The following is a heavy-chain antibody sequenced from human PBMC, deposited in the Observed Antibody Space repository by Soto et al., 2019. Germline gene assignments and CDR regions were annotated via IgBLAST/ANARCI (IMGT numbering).Heavy chain of an antibody. Sequence: QVPLVQSGAEVKKPGASVKVSCKASGYTFTTYGMSWVRQAPGQGLDWMGWISTYNGNTKYAERLQGRVTMTTDTTTSTAYMELRSLRSDDTAVYYCARGPTDYYDNSGDYFLDYWGQGNLVTVSS. V-gene: IGHV1-18*01. CDR1: GYTFTTYG. D-gene: IGHD3-22*01. CDR2: ISTYNGNT. CDR3: ARGPTDYYDNSGDYFLDY. J-gene: IGHJ4*02.